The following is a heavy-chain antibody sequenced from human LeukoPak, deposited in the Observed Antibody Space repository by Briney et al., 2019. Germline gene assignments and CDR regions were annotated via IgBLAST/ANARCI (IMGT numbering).Heavy chain of an antibody. V-gene: IGHV3-33*01. CDR1: GFTFSSYG. J-gene: IGHJ5*02. D-gene: IGHD6-19*01. CDR3: ARLPGIAVAGTSGNWFDP. Sequence: EGSLRLSCAASGFTFSSYGMHWVRQAPGKGLEWVAVIWYDGSNKYYADSVKGRFTISRDNSKNTLYLQMNSLRAEDTAVYYCARLPGIAVAGTSGNWFDPWGQGTLVTVSS. CDR2: IWYDGSNK.